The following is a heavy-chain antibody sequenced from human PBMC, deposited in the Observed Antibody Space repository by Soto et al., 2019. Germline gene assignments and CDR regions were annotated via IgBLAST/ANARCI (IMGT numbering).Heavy chain of an antibody. CDR1: GGSISSSSYD. CDR2: IYYSGST. CDR3: ASPGVLGVGASFAY. J-gene: IGHJ4*02. D-gene: IGHD1-26*01. V-gene: IGHV4-39*01. Sequence: SETLSLTCTVSGGSISSSSYDWGWIRQPPGKGLEWIGSIYYSGSTYYNPSLKSRVTISVDTSKNQFSLKLSSVTAADTAVYYCASPGVLGVGASFAYWGQGTLVTVSS.